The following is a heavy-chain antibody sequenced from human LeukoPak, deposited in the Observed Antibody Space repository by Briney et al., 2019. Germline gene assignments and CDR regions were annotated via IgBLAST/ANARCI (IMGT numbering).Heavy chain of an antibody. V-gene: IGHV3-23*01. J-gene: IGHJ4*02. CDR1: GFTFSSYW. D-gene: IGHD3-22*01. CDR2: ISGSGGST. CDR3: AKGTLGITMSK. Sequence: PGGSLRLSCVASGFTFSSYWMSWVRQAPGKGLEWVSAISGSGGSTYYADSVKGRFTISRDNSKNTLYLQMNSLRAEDTAVYYCAKGTLGITMSKWGQGTLVTVSS.